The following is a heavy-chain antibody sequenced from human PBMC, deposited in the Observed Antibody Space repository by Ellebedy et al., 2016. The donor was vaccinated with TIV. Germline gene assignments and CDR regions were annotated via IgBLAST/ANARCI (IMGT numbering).Heavy chain of an antibody. CDR2: IYTSGST. CDR1: GGSISSYY. CDR3: ARGDTAMVTHWFDP. D-gene: IGHD5-18*01. Sequence: SETLSLTCTVSGGSISSYYWSWIRQPAGKGLEWIGRIYTSGSTNYNPSLKSRVTMSVDTSKNQFSLKLSSVTAADTAVYYCARGDTAMVTHWFDPWGQGTLVTVSS. J-gene: IGHJ5*02. V-gene: IGHV4-4*07.